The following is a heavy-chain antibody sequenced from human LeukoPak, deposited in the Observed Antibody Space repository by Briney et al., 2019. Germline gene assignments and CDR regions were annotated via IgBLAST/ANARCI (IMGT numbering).Heavy chain of an antibody. V-gene: IGHV3-30*18. J-gene: IGHJ6*02. D-gene: IGHD6-6*01. CDR2: ITYDGSNK. CDR1: GFTFSSYG. Sequence: PGGSLRLSCAASGFTFSSYGMRWVRQAPGKGLEWVAVITYDGSNKYYAYSVKGRFTISRDNSKNTLYLQMNSLRAEDTAVYYCAKGGVGSSPYYYYGMDVWGQGTTVTVSS. CDR3: AKGGVGSSPYYYYGMDV.